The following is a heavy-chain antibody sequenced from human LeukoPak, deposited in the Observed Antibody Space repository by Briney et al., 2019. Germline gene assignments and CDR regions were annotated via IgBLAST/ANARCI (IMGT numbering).Heavy chain of an antibody. CDR1: GFTFSSYW. V-gene: IGHV3-23*01. J-gene: IGHJ4*02. CDR2: ISGSGDNT. D-gene: IGHD3-9*01. Sequence: GGSLRLSCAASGFTFSSYWMHWVRQAPGKGLEWVSGISGSGDNTYYADSVKGRFTISRDNSKNTLYLQMNSLRAEDTAVYYCAKGDDILTGYLSYFDYWGQGTLVTVSS. CDR3: AKGDDILTGYLSYFDY.